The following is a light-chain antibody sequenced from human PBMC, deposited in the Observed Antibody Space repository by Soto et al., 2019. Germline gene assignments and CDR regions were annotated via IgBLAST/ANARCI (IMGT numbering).Light chain of an antibody. Sequence: QSALAQPASVSGSPGQSITISCTGTSSDVGGYNYVSWYQQHPGKAPKLMIYDVSNRPSGVPNRFSGSKSANTASLTISGLQAEDEADYYCSSHTSSSTSYVFGTGTKGTVL. J-gene: IGLJ1*01. CDR2: DVS. CDR1: SSDVGGYNY. V-gene: IGLV2-14*01. CDR3: SSHTSSSTSYV.